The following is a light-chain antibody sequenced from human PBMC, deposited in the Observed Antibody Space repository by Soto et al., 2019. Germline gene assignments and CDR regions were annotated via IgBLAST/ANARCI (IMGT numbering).Light chain of an antibody. CDR3: QQYNNWPPVT. J-gene: IGKJ4*01. V-gene: IGKV3-15*01. Sequence: EIVMTQSPATLSVSPGERATLSCRASQSVSSNLAWYQQKPGQAPRLLIYGASTRATGIPARFSGSGSGTEFPIXIXSLQSXDFAVYYCQQYNNWPPVTFGGGTKVEIK. CDR2: GAS. CDR1: QSVSSN.